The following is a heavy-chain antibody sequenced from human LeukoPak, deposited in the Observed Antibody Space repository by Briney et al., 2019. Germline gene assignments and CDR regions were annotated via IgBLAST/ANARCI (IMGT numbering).Heavy chain of an antibody. CDR1: GFTFSSHG. Sequence: GGSLRLSCATSGFTFSSHGFYWGREAPGKGLGWVAVIWYAGSKKYYAASVKGRSTISRDNSKNTLYLGMNSLRAEDTAVYYCARDVSYNSLDYWGQGTLVTVSS. D-gene: IGHD6-13*01. J-gene: IGHJ4*02. V-gene: IGHV3-33*01. CDR2: IWYAGSKK. CDR3: ARDVSYNSLDY.